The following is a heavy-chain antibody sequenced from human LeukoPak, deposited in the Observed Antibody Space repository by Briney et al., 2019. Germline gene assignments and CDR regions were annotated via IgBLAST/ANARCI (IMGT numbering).Heavy chain of an antibody. CDR2: VYYSGST. J-gene: IGHJ4*02. Sequence: SETLSLTCTVSGGSISSYYWSWIRQPPGRGLEWIGYVYYSGSTNYNPSLQSRVTISRDTTKNQFSLKLSSVTAADTAVYYCARGRDSSSWYALDYWGQGTLVTVSS. CDR1: GGSISSYY. CDR3: ARGRDSSSWYALDY. V-gene: IGHV4-59*01. D-gene: IGHD6-13*01.